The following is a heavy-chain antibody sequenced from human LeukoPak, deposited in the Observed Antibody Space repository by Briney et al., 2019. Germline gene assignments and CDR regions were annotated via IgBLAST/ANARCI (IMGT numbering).Heavy chain of an antibody. V-gene: IGHV7-4-1*02. CDR3: ARLGARGIAAAVDY. J-gene: IGHJ4*02. CDR1: GYTFTSYA. CDR2: VITNSGNP. D-gene: IGHD6-13*01. Sequence: ASVKVSCKASGYTFTSYAMNWVGQPPGQGLEWMGWVITNSGNPTYAQGFKGRFAFSLDTSVSTAYLQISSLKAEDTAVYYCARLGARGIAAAVDYWGQGTLVTVSS.